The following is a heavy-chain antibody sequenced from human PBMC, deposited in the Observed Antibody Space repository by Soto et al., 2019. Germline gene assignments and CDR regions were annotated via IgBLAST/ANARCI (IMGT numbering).Heavy chain of an antibody. D-gene: IGHD6-13*01. J-gene: IGHJ5*02. Sequence: SETMSLTCAVSGYSISSGYYWGWIRQPPGKGLEWIGSIYHSGSTYYNPSLKSRVTISVDTSKNQFSLKLSSVTAADTAVYYCARAYSSSNPPGFDPWGQGTLVTVS. CDR2: IYHSGST. CDR3: ARAYSSSNPPGFDP. V-gene: IGHV4-38-2*01. CDR1: GYSISSGYY.